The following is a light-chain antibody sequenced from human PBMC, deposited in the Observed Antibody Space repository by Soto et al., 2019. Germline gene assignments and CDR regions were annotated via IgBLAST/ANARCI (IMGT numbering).Light chain of an antibody. CDR1: QNIIFY. Sequence: DIHMTQSPSSLSASVGYIFTITCRASQNIIFYLNWYQQKPGKAPKLLIYAASNLQSGVPSRFSGSGAGTDFTLTISSLKPADFATYFCQQSYTTHLYSFGQGTKVDI. CDR2: AAS. CDR3: QQSYTTHLYS. V-gene: IGKV1-39*01. J-gene: IGKJ2*01.